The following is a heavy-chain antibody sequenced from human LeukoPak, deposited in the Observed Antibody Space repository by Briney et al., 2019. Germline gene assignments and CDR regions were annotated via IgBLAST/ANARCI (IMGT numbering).Heavy chain of an antibody. D-gene: IGHD3-10*01. CDR1: GFAFSGYE. Sequence: PGGSLRLSCAASGFAFSGYEMNWVRQAPGKGLEWVSCISTSCNTIYYADSLKGRFTVSRDNARNSLYLQVNSLRAEDTAVYYCATEQWFVNSYYFDYWGQGTLVTVSS. V-gene: IGHV3-48*03. CDR2: ISTSCNTI. CDR3: ATEQWFVNSYYFDY. J-gene: IGHJ4*02.